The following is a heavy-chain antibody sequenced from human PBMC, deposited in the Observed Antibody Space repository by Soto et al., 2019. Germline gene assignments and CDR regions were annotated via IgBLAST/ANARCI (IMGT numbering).Heavy chain of an antibody. CDR1: GFTFSSAW. J-gene: IGHJ6*02. CDR3: TTDNGLYYDFWSGYSPMDV. V-gene: IGHV3-15*07. D-gene: IGHD3-3*01. Sequence: GGPLRLSCAAAGFTFSSAWMNWVRQAPGKGLEWVGRIKSKTDGGTTDYAAPVKGRFTISRDDSKNTLYLQMNSLKTEDTAVYYCTTDNGLYYDFWSGYSPMDVWGQGTTVTVSS. CDR2: IKSKTDGGTT.